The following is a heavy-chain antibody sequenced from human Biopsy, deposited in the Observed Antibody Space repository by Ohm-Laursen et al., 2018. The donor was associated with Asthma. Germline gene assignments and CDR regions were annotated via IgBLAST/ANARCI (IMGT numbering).Heavy chain of an antibody. J-gene: IGHJ4*02. D-gene: IGHD6-19*01. CDR2: IYSGGTS. V-gene: IGHV3-53*01. CDR3: ARGDSSGWSHYYFDY. CDR1: GFAVSRDY. Sequence: LRLSCSASGFAVSRDYMFWVRQAPGKGLEWVSVIYSGGTSHTADSARGRFTISRDYSKNTLYLQMHSLRAEDTAVYYCARGDSSGWSHYYFDYWGQGTLVTVSS.